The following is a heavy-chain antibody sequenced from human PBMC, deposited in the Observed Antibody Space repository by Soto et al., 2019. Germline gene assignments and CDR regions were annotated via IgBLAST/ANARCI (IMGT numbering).Heavy chain of an antibody. D-gene: IGHD6-19*01. V-gene: IGHV6-1*01. CDR2: TYYRSNWRH. Sequence: QTLSLTCAISGDSVSSNTAAWNWIRSSPSRGLEWLGRTYYRSNWRHDYAVSVKSRITVNPDTSKNHFSLQLNSVTPDDTAVYYCARGVAGTGFDLWGQGTLVTVSS. J-gene: IGHJ4*02. CDR3: ARGVAGTGFDL. CDR1: GDSVSSNTAA.